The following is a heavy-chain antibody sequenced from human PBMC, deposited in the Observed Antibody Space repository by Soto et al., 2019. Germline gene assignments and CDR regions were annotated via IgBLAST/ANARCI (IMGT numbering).Heavy chain of an antibody. Sequence: SETLSLTCTVSGGSITSGDYYWNWIRQPPGKGLEGIGFLYYSGSTYYNPSLKSRVTISVDTFKNQFSLKLSSVTAADTAVYYCARRYGYSFDYWGQGTLVTVSS. D-gene: IGHD1-1*01. CDR2: LYYSGST. V-gene: IGHV4-30-4*01. CDR1: GGSITSGDYY. CDR3: ARRYGYSFDY. J-gene: IGHJ4*02.